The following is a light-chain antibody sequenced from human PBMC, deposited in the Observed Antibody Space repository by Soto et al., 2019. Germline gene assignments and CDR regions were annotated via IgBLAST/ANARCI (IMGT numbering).Light chain of an antibody. CDR3: QQFFHAPT. J-gene: IGKJ1*01. V-gene: IGKV3-15*01. CDR2: GAS. CDR1: QSVSTN. Sequence: EIVMTQSPAILSVSPGDRATLSCRASQSVSTNLAWFQQKPGQTPRLLFNGASTRATGIPARFTGSGSGTEFTLTISSLHAEDVAVYYCQQFFHAPTFGQGTKVDI.